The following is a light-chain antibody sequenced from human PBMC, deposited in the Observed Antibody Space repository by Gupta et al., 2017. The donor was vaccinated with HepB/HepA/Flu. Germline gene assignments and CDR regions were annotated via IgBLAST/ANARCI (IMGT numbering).Light chain of an antibody. J-gene: IGLJ3*02. CDR3: SSYTDSSTGL. V-gene: IGLV2-14*01. CDR1: RSDVGVY. Sequence: QSALTQPASVSGSPGQSITMSCTGIRSDVGVYVSWYQQHPGKSPKLMIYHVSIRPSGISDRFSGSKSGNTASLTISGLQAEDEADYYCSSYTDSSTGLFGGGTKVTV. CDR2: HVS.